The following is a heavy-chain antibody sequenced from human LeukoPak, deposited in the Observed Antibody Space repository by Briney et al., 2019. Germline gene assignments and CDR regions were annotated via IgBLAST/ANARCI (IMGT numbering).Heavy chain of an antibody. J-gene: IGHJ2*01. V-gene: IGHV3-64*01. CDR2: ISRSGGNT. D-gene: IGHD6-19*01. CDR3: ARDTCGCGSGWHLYWYFDL. Sequence: PGGSLRLSCAASGFTISRSSMHWVRQAPGKGLEFVSAISRSGGNTYYANSVKGRFTISRDTSKNTLYLQVGSLRVEDMAVYYCARDTCGCGSGWHLYWYFDLWGRGTLVTVSS. CDR1: GFTISRSS.